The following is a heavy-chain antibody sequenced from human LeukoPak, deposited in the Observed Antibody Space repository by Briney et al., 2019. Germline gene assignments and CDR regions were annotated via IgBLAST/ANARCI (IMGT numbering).Heavy chain of an antibody. CDR3: AKVGPGSYDNSGYYSFFDD. CDR2: ISGSGSGYSA. D-gene: IGHD3-22*01. J-gene: IGHJ4*02. V-gene: IGHV3-23*01. Sequence: GGSLRLSXAASGFGFSSFAMTWVRQAPGKGLEWVSVISGSGSGYSAHYADSVKGRFSISRDNPKNTMYLQMNSLRVEDTALYYCAKVGPGSYDNSGYYSFFDDWGQGTLVTVSS. CDR1: GFGFSSFA.